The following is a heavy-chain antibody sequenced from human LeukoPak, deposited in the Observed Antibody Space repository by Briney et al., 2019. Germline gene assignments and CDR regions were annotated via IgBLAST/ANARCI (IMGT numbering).Heavy chain of an antibody. Sequence: GGSLRLSCSMSGFTLSHYAMSWVRQAPGKGLEWVSTIGSGGGSTDYTASVKGRFTISRDNSKNTLYLQMNSLGAEDTAVYYCAKGHRYCTSGNCNSAVDYWGQGTLVTVS. CDR1: GFTLSHYA. D-gene: IGHD2-15*01. CDR2: IGSGGGST. J-gene: IGHJ4*02. CDR3: AKGHRYCTSGNCNSAVDY. V-gene: IGHV3-23*01.